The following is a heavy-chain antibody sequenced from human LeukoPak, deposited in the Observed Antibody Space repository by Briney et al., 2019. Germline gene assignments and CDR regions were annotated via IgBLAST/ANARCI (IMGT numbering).Heavy chain of an antibody. D-gene: IGHD3-22*01. CDR3: AREPIVVVWDYYYYYGMDV. CDR2: ISSSGSTI. J-gene: IGHJ6*02. CDR1: GFTFSDYY. V-gene: IGHV3-11*01. Sequence: PGGSLRLSYAASGFTFSDYYMSWIRQAPGKGLEWVSYISSSGSTIYYADSVKGRFTISRDNAKNSLYLQMNSLRAEDTAVYYCAREPIVVVWDYYYYYGMDVWGQGTTVTVSS.